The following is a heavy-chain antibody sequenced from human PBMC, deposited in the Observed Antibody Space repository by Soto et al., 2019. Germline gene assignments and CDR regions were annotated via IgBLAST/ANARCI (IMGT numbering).Heavy chain of an antibody. J-gene: IGHJ5*02. CDR3: ARLGQQVVGDWFDP. CDR1: GYSFTSYW. V-gene: IGHV5-10-1*01. CDR2: IDPVDSYT. D-gene: IGHD6-13*01. Sequence: RASQKISCQGSGYSFTSYWSSWVRQIHGKGLEWMGRIDPVDSYTNYNPSFQGHVTLSVDKSTSTAYLQWSSLKASDTAMYYSARLGQQVVGDWFDPWGQGTLVTVSS.